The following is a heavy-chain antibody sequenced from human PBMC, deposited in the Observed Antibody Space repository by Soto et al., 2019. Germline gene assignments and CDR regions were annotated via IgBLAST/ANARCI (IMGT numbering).Heavy chain of an antibody. Sequence: QVQLVESGGGVVQPGESLRLSCAASEFTFSSYVMHWVRQAPGKGLEWVAVVSNDGSNKYYADSVKGRFTISRDNSKNTLNLQMYSLRAEDTAVYYCAKDHSTNSRSYHALDVWGQGTTVTVSS. CDR2: VSNDGSNK. CDR1: EFTFSSYV. V-gene: IGHV3-30*18. CDR3: AKDHSTNSRSYHALDV. J-gene: IGHJ6*02. D-gene: IGHD2-8*01.